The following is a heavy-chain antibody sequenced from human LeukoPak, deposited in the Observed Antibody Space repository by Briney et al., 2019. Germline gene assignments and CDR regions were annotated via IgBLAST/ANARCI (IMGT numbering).Heavy chain of an antibody. CDR1: GYTFTSYG. CDR2: ISAYNGNT. D-gene: IGHD3-10*01. V-gene: IGHV1-18*01. Sequence: EASVKASCKASGYTFTSYGISWVRQAPGQGLEWMGWISAYNGNTNYAQKLQGRVTMTTDTSTSTAYMELRSLRSDDTAVYYCARAEDFITMVRGVVRGVPDYWGQGTLVTVSS. CDR3: ARAEDFITMVRGVVRGVPDY. J-gene: IGHJ4*02.